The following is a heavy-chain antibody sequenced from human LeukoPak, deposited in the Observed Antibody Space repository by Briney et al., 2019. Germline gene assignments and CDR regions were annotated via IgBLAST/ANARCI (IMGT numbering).Heavy chain of an antibody. Sequence: GGSLRLSCAASGFTFSSYAMSWVRQAPGKGLEWVSAISGSGGSTYYADSVKGRFTTSRDNSKNTLYLQMNSLRAEDTAVYYCAKYRGPATAIPPVDYWGQGTLVTVSS. D-gene: IGHD2-21*02. V-gene: IGHV3-23*01. CDR1: GFTFSSYA. CDR3: AKYRGPATAIPPVDY. J-gene: IGHJ4*02. CDR2: ISGSGGST.